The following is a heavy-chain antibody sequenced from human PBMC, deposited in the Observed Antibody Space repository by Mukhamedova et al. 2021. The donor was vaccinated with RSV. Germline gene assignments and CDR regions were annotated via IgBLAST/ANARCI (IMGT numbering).Heavy chain of an antibody. Sequence: YWITWVRQMPGKGLEWMGRIDPTDSYTNYSPSFQVHVTISADRSTSTAYLQWNSLQTSDTAMYYCARRDGFDVWGHGTSVTVP. D-gene: IGHD6-25*01. CDR3: ARRDGFDV. CDR1: YW. V-gene: IGHV5-10-1*01. J-gene: IGHJ6*02. CDR2: IDPTDSYT.